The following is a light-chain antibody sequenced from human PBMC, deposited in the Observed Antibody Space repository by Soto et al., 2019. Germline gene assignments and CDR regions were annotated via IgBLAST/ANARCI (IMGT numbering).Light chain of an antibody. CDR3: QQYNSWPLT. V-gene: IGKV3-15*01. CDR1: QTIRNN. Sequence: EIVMTQSPATLSVSPGERATLSCRSSQTIRNNLAWYQQKPGQAPRLLIYVASTRATDIPARFSGSGSGTDFTLTISSLQSEDFAFYHCQQYNSWPLTFGGGTNVEIK. J-gene: IGKJ4*01. CDR2: VAS.